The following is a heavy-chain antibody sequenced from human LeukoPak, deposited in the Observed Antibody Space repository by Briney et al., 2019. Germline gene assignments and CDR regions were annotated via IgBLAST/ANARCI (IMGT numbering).Heavy chain of an antibody. CDR1: GYTFTGYY. CDR2: INPNSGGT. J-gene: IGHJ3*02. Sequence: GASVKVSCKASGYTFTGYYMHWVRQAPGQGLEWMGWINPNSGGTNYAQKFQGWVTMTRDTSISTAYMELSRLRSDDTAVYYCARVPIGEFGAFDIWGQGTMVTVSS. V-gene: IGHV1-2*04. CDR3: ARVPIGEFGAFDI. D-gene: IGHD3-10*01.